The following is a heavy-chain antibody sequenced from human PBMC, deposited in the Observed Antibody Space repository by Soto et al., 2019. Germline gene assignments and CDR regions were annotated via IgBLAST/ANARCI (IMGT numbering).Heavy chain of an antibody. Sequence: GASVKVSCKAPRYAFTSYAMHWVRQAPGQRLEWMGWINAGNGNTKYSQKFQGRVTITRDTSASTAYMELSSLRSEDTAVYYCAKSATVPAAIAYWGQGTLVTVSS. CDR1: RYAFTSYA. V-gene: IGHV1-3*01. CDR2: INAGNGNT. D-gene: IGHD2-2*02. J-gene: IGHJ4*02. CDR3: AKSATVPAAIAY.